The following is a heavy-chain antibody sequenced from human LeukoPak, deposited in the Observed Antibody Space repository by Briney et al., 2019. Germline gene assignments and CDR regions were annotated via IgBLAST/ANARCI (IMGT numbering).Heavy chain of an antibody. CDR3: ARDYVDDIPMIKDY. J-gene: IGHJ4*02. V-gene: IGHV1-46*01. Sequence: ASEKVSCKASGHTITSYHMHRVRQASGQWLEWMGLIILSGGSTTYAQRFQGRVTLARDTSTSTVYMELSSLRSEDTAVYYCARDYVDDIPMIKDYWGQGTLVTVSS. D-gene: IGHD2-8*01. CDR1: GHTITSYH. CDR2: IILSGGST.